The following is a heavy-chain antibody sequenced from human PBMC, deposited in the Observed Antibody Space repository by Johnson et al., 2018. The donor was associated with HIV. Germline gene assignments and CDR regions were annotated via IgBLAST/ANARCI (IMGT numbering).Heavy chain of an antibody. D-gene: IGHD3-10*01. CDR3: AKETAEYYGSGSYYIDAFYI. Sequence: VQLVESGGGLVQPGRSLRLSCAASGFTFDDYAMHWVRQAPGKGLEWVSGISWNSGSIGYADSVKGRFTISRDNSKNTLYLQMNSLRAEDTAVYYCAKETAEYYGSGSYYIDAFYIWGQGTMVTVSS. CDR2: ISWNSGSI. CDR1: GFTFDDYA. V-gene: IGHV3-9*01. J-gene: IGHJ3*02.